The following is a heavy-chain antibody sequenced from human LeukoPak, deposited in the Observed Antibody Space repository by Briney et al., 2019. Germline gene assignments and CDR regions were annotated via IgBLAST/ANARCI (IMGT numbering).Heavy chain of an antibody. D-gene: IGHD6-6*01. CDR3: AREAARPGFPFAADY. CDR1: GGSISSSSYY. Sequence: SETLSLTCTVSGGSISSSSYYWGWIRQPPGKGLEWIGSIYYSGSTYYNPSLKSRVTISVDTSKNQFSLKLSSVTAADTAVYYCAREAARPGFPFAADYWGQGTLVTVSS. CDR2: IYYSGST. J-gene: IGHJ4*02. V-gene: IGHV4-39*07.